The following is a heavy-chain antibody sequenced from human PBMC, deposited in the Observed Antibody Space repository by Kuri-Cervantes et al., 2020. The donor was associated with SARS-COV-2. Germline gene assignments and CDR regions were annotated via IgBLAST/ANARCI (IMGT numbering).Heavy chain of an antibody. V-gene: IGHV1-2*02. Sequence: ASVKVSCKASGYPFTTYGISWVRQAPGQGLEWMGWISAYSGGTNYAQKFQGRVTMTRDTSISTAYMELSRLRSDDTAVYYCARGLGERMNQLLYGYNWFDPWGQGTQVTVSS. CDR1: GYPFTTYG. CDR2: ISAYSGGT. J-gene: IGHJ5*02. CDR3: ARGLGERMNQLLYGYNWFDP. D-gene: IGHD2-2*02.